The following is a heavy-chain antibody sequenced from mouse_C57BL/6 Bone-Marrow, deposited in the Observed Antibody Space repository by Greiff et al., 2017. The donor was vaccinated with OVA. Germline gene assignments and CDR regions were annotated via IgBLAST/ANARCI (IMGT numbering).Heavy chain of an antibody. V-gene: IGHV1-5*01. CDR1: GYTFTSYW. CDR3: TRESHDDGYYSYYFDY. J-gene: IGHJ2*01. D-gene: IGHD2-3*01. Sequence: VQLQQSGTVLARPGASVKMSCKTSGYTFTSYWMHWVKQRPGQGLEWIGAIYPGNSDTSYNQKFKGKAKLTAVTSASTAYMELSSLTNEDSAVYYCTRESHDDGYYSYYFDYWGQGTTLTVSS. CDR2: IYPGNSDT.